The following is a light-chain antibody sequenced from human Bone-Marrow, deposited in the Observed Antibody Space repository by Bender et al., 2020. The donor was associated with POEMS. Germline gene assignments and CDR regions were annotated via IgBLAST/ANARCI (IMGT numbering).Light chain of an antibody. Sequence: QSVLTQPPSASGTPGQRVTISCSGGSSNIGAHAVNWYQHLPGTAPKLLIYSSHRRPSEVPDRFSGSRSGTSASLAISGLQSEDGGDYYYAVWDDGLNGGVCGGGTKLTVL. CDR1: SSNIGAHA. CDR2: SSH. V-gene: IGLV1-44*01. J-gene: IGLJ3*02. CDR3: AVWDDGLNGGV.